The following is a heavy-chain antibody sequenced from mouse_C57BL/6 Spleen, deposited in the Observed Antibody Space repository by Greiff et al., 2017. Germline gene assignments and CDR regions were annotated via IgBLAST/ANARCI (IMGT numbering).Heavy chain of an antibody. CDR3: ARDMDYYGSTHWYFDV. Sequence: EVKLQESGPGMVKPSQSLSLTCTVTGYSITSGYDWHWIRHFPGNKLEWMGYISYSGSTNYNPSLKSRISITHDTSKHHFFLKLNSVTTEDTATYYCARDMDYYGSTHWYFDVWGTGTTVTVSS. V-gene: IGHV3-1*01. CDR2: ISYSGST. CDR1: GYSITSGYD. J-gene: IGHJ1*03. D-gene: IGHD1-1*01.